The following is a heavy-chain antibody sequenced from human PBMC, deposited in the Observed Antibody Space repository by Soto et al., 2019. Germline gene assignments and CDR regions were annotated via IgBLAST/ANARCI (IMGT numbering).Heavy chain of an antibody. V-gene: IGHV1-2*02. CDR2: IDPNSGGT. Sequence: QAQLVQSGAEVEKPGASVKVSCKASGYSFTAYYMHWLRQAPGQGLEWMGWIDPNSGGTNYAQKFQGRVTMTRDTSISTAYMELGSLRSDDTAVYYCAVTENWNNLFDHWGQGTLVTVSS. CDR1: GYSFTAYY. J-gene: IGHJ4*02. D-gene: IGHD1-1*01. CDR3: AVTENWNNLFDH.